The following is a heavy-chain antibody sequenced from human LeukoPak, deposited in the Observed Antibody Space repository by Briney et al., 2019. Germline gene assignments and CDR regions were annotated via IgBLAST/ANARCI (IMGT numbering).Heavy chain of an antibody. CDR3: AKRYYYDSSGYPKGNYFDY. V-gene: IGHV4-34*01. Sequence: SETLSLTCAVYGGSFSGYYWSWIRQPPGKGLEWIGEINHSGSTNYNPSLKSRVTISVDTSKSQFSLKLSSVTAADTAVYYCAKRYYYDSSGYPKGNYFDYWGQGTLVTVSS. CDR2: INHSGST. CDR1: GGSFSGYY. D-gene: IGHD3-22*01. J-gene: IGHJ4*02.